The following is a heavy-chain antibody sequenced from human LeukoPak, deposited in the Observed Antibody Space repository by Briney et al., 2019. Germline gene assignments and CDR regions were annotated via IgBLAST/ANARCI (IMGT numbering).Heavy chain of an antibody. Sequence: GGSLRLSGAASGFTFSSYWMSWVRQAPGKGLEWVANIKQDGSEKYYVDSVKGRFTISRDNAKNSLYLQMNSLRAEDTAVYYCARDYLRLGYCSSTSCYPDYWGQGTLVTVSS. V-gene: IGHV3-7*01. D-gene: IGHD2-2*01. J-gene: IGHJ4*02. CDR2: IKQDGSEK. CDR1: GFTFSSYW. CDR3: ARDYLRLGYCSSTSCYPDY.